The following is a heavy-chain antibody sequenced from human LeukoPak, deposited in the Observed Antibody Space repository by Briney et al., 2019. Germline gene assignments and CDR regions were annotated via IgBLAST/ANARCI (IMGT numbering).Heavy chain of an antibody. D-gene: IGHD4-17*01. J-gene: IGHJ4*02. CDR2: ISVYNGNT. CDR3: ARGLEAVTTIHPFDY. V-gene: IGHV1-18*01. Sequence: ASVKVSCKASGYTFTSYGISWVRQAPGQGLEWMGWISVYNGNTKYVQKFQGRVTMTTDTSTRTAYMELRSLRSEDTAVYYCARGLEAVTTIHPFDYWGQGTLVTVSS. CDR1: GYTFTSYG.